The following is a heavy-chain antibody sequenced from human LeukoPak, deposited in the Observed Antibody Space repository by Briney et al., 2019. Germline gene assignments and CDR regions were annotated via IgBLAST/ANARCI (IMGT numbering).Heavy chain of an antibody. CDR2: IYYSGTT. Sequence: PSETLSLTCTVSGGSINSYYWSWIRQPPGKGLEWIWYIYYSGTTNYNPSLKSRVTISVDTSKNQFSLKLSSVTAADTAVYYCARNPRSGYFPHYHYYGMDVWGQGTTVTVSS. CDR1: GGSINSYY. D-gene: IGHD3-3*01. J-gene: IGHJ6*02. V-gene: IGHV4-59*01. CDR3: ARNPRSGYFPHYHYYGMDV.